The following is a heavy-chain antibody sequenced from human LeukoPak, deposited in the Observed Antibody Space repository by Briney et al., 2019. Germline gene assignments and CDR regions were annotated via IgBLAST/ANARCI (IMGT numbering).Heavy chain of an antibody. CDR1: GFTFSSYA. CDR2: IKKYGSEK. D-gene: IGHD1-26*01. J-gene: IGHJ4*02. Sequence: GSLRLSCAASGFTFSSYAMSWVRQAPGKGLEWVAMIKKYGSEKYYVDSVKGRFTISRDNAKNSLYLQMNSLKAEDTAVYYCASLDSATIQTGGYWGQGTLVTVSS. V-gene: IGHV3-7*01. CDR3: ASLDSATIQTGGY.